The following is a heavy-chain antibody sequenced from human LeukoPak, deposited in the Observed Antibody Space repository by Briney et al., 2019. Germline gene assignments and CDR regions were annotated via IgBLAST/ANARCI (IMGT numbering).Heavy chain of an antibody. CDR3: ARAGQAAAGQARRFDP. Sequence: PSETLSLTCAVYGGSFSGYYWSWIRQPPGKGLEWIGEINHSGSTNYNPSLNSRVTISVDTSKNQFSLKLSSVTAADTAVYYCARAGQAAAGQARRFDPWGQGTLVTVSS. D-gene: IGHD6-13*01. J-gene: IGHJ5*02. V-gene: IGHV4-34*01. CDR1: GGSFSGYY. CDR2: INHSGST.